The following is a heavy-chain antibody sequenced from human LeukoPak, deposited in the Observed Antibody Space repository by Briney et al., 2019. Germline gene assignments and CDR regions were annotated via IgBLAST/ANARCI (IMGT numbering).Heavy chain of an antibody. D-gene: IGHD3-3*01. CDR2: INHSGST. CDR3: ARGRDYDFWSGYYNRELDY. Sequence: KPSETLSLTCAVYGGSFSGYYWSWIRQPPGKGLEWIGEINHSGSTNYNPSLKSRVTISVDTSKNQFSLKLSSVTAADTAVYYCARGRDYDFWSGYYNRELDYWGQGTLVTVSS. J-gene: IGHJ4*02. V-gene: IGHV4-34*01. CDR1: GGSFSGYY.